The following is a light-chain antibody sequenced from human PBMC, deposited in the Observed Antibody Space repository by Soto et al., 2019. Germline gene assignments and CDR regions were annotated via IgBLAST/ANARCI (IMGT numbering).Light chain of an antibody. J-gene: IGKJ4*01. CDR2: KAS. Sequence: DIQMTQSPSTLSASVGDRVTITCRASQSISSWLAWYQLKPGKAPKLLIYKASILEDGVPSRFSGSGSGTEFTLTISSLEPDDFATYYCQQYNSYSLTLGGGTKVEIK. V-gene: IGKV1-5*03. CDR3: QQYNSYSLT. CDR1: QSISSW.